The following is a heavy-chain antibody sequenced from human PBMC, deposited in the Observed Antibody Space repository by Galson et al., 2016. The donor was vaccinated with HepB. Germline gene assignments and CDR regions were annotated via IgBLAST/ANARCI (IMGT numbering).Heavy chain of an antibody. V-gene: IGHV4-4*02. CDR1: GGSIRTSDW. J-gene: IGHJ5*02. D-gene: IGHD2-15*01. CDR3: ARVADYCGGGTCSWPFDP. Sequence: SETLSLTCIVSGGSIRTSDWWGWVRQSPGKALEWIGEIDLSGSTNYNPPLKSRVTISRDTSRNQFSLELNSVTAADTAVYYCARVADYCGGGTCSWPFDPWGQGTLVTVSS. CDR2: IDLSGST.